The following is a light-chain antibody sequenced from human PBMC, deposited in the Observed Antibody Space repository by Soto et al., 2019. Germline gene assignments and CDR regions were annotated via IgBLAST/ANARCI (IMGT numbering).Light chain of an antibody. CDR3: QQYKAYSWT. CDR2: HAS. V-gene: IGKV1-5*01. CDR1: QSISSW. Sequence: DIQMTQSPSTLSASVGDRVTITCRASQSISSWLAWYRQKPGEAPKLLIYHASNLETGVPSRFSGSGSGTGFTLTISSLQPDDFATYYCQQYKAYSWTFGPGTKVEI. J-gene: IGKJ1*01.